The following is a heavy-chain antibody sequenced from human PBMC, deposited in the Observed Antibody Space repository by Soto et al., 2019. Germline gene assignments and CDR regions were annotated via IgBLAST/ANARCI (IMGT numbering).Heavy chain of an antibody. Sequence: SDTLSLTCIVSGVSVRSYTWSWVRQPANKGLEWIGRVFSSVSATYNPSLKSRVSISMDTPENRISLKLDSVTAADAGVYFCARDGMTTGDTWGPGTLVTVSS. D-gene: IGHD2-21*02. CDR2: VFSSVSA. J-gene: IGHJ4*02. V-gene: IGHV4-4*07. CDR1: GVSVRSYT. CDR3: ARDGMTTGDT.